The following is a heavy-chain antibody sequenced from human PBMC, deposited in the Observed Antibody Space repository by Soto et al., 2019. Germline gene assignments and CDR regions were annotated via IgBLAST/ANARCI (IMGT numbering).Heavy chain of an antibody. V-gene: IGHV1-69*13. CDR2: IIPIFGTA. CDR1: GGTFSSYA. J-gene: IGHJ6*02. Sequence: GASVKVSCKASGGTFSSYAISWVRQAPGQGLEWMGGIIPIFGTANYAQKFQGRVTITADESTSTAYMELSSLRSEDTAVYYCARSPVVVVAANYYGMDVWGQGTTVTVSS. D-gene: IGHD2-15*01. CDR3: ARSPVVVVAANYYGMDV.